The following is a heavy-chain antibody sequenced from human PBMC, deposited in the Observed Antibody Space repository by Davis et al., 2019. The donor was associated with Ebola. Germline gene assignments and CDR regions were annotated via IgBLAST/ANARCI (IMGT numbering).Heavy chain of an antibody. J-gene: IGHJ5*02. CDR2: INPSGGST. D-gene: IGHD6-13*01. CDR1: GYTFTSYY. CDR3: ARDMSAAASVYWFGP. Sequence: AASVKVSCKASGYTFTSYYMHWVRQAPGQRLEWMGIINPSGGSTKYAQKFQGRVTLTRDTSTSTVYMELSSLRSEDTAVYYCARDMSAAASVYWFGPWGQGTLVTVSS. V-gene: IGHV1-46*01.